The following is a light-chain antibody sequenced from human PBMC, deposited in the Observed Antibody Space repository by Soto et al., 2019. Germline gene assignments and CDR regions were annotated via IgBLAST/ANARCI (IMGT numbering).Light chain of an antibody. V-gene: IGLV2-14*01. CDR2: EVT. J-gene: IGLJ1*01. Sequence: QSALTQPASVSGSPGQSITNSCTGTSSDVGSYNFVSWYLQHPGKAPKLMIYEVTNRPSGVSNRFSGSKSGNTASLTISGLQAEDEADYYCSSYTTSSTLVFGTGTKVTVL. CDR3: SSYTTSSTLV. CDR1: SSDVGSYNF.